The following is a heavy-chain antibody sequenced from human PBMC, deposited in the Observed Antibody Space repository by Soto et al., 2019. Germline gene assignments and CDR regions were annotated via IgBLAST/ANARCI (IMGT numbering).Heavy chain of an antibody. CDR3: ATGPRRLRD. CDR2: ISGSSSDT. Sequence: QVQLVESGGGLVKPGGSLRLSCVASGFTLSDSYMSWLRQAPGKGLESLSYISGSSSDTNYADSVKGRFTISRDNAKNSLYLQMNSLRAEDTAVYYCATGPRRLRDWGQGTLVIVSS. V-gene: IGHV3-11*05. J-gene: IGHJ4*02. CDR1: GFTLSDSY.